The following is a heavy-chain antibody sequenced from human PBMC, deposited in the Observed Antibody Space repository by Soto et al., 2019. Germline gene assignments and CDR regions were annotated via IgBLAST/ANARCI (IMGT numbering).Heavy chain of an antibody. CDR3: AKDGGRTGTAGY. D-gene: IGHD1-1*01. Sequence: QVQLVESGGGVVQPGRSLRLSCAASGFTFSSYGTHWVRQAPGKGLEWVAVISFDGSNEKYADSVKGRFTISRDNSNNTLYLQMNTLRAEDTALYYCAKDGGRTGTAGYWGQGTRVTVSS. CDR2: ISFDGSNE. CDR1: GFTFSSYG. J-gene: IGHJ4*02. V-gene: IGHV3-30*18.